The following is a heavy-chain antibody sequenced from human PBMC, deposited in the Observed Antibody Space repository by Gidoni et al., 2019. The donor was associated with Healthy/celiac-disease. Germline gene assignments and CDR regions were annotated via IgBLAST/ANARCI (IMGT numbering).Heavy chain of an antibody. D-gene: IGHD3-22*01. CDR1: GGSFSGYY. V-gene: IGHV4-34*01. CDR3: ARYYYDSSGYPPYYYGMDV. Sequence: QVQLQQWGAGLLKPSETLSLTCAVYGGSFSGYYWCWIRQPPGKGLEWIGEINHSGSTNYNPSLKSRVTISVDTSENQFSLKLSSVTAADTAVYYCARYYYDSSGYPPYYYGMDVWGQGTTVTVSS. CDR2: INHSGST. J-gene: IGHJ6*02.